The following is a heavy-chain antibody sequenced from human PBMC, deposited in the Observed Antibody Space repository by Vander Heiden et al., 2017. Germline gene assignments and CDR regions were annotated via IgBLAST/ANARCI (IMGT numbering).Heavy chain of an antibody. J-gene: IGHJ4*02. CDR3: FTFDGYGG. V-gene: IGHV3-48*02. Sequence: EVQWVEPGGTLVQLGGSLRLSCAASGFTFSSYCMNWGRQTPGKGLEWVSYISSSSSTIYYADSVKGRFTISRDNAKNSLYLQISSLRDEVTAVYYCFTFDGYGGWGQGTLVTVSS. D-gene: IGHD5-12*01. CDR1: GFTFSSYC. CDR2: ISSSSSTI.